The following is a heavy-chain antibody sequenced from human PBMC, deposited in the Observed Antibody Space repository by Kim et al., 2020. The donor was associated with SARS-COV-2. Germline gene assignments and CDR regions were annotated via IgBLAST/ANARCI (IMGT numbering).Heavy chain of an antibody. Sequence: GGSLRLSCAAPGITFSSYAMTWVRQAPGQALERVPALIGSGGSTYYADAVKARFTISRDNSKNTLYLQMNSPRAEATAVYYCANAWDSGAAGVYFDS. CDR3: ANAWDSGAAGVYFDS. V-gene: IGHV3-23*01. D-gene: IGHD4-17*01. CDR1: GITFSSYA. J-gene: IGHJ5*01. CDR2: LIGSGGST.